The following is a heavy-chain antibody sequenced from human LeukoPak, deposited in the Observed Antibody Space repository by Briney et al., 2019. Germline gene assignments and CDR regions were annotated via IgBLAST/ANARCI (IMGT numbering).Heavy chain of an antibody. CDR3: ARDKGVLDYYDSSGYLS. Sequence: GGSLRLSCAASGFTFSSYAMSWVRQAPGKGLEWVSAISGSGGSTYYADSVKGRFTISRDNSKNTLYLQMNSLRAEDTAVYYCARDKGVLDYYDSSGYLSWGQGTLVTVSS. D-gene: IGHD3-22*01. CDR2: ISGSGGST. V-gene: IGHV3-23*01. CDR1: GFTFSSYA. J-gene: IGHJ4*02.